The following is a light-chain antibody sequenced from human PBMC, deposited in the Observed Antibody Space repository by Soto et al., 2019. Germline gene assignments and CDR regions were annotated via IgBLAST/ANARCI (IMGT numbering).Light chain of an antibody. CDR1: QSVLYNSNNKNY. CDR2: WAS. J-gene: IGKJ2*01. Sequence: DIVMTQSPDSLAVSLGERATFNCKSSQSVLYNSNNKNYLAWYQQKPGQPPKLLIYWASTRESGVPDRFSGSGSGTDFTLTISSLQAEDVAVYYCQQYYNTPSYTFGQGTKLEIK. CDR3: QQYYNTPSYT. V-gene: IGKV4-1*01.